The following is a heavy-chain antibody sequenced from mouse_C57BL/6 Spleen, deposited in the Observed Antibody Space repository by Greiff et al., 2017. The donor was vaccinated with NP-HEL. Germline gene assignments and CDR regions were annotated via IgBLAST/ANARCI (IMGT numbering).Heavy chain of an antibody. Sequence: EVKLVESGGGLVKPGGSLKLSCAASGFTFSDYGMHWVRQAPEKGLEWVAYISSGSSTIYYADTVKGRFTISRDNAKNTLFLQMTRLRSEDTAMYYCATNWDDYWYFEVWGTGTTVTVSS. CDR2: ISSGSSTI. J-gene: IGHJ1*03. CDR3: ATNWDDYWYFEV. CDR1: GFTFSDYG. V-gene: IGHV5-17*01. D-gene: IGHD4-1*02.